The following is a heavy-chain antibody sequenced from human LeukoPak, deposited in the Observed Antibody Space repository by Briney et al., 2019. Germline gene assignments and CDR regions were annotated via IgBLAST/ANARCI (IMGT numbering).Heavy chain of an antibody. D-gene: IGHD1-1*01. V-gene: IGHV4-59*01. CDR1: GGSITSYY. Sequence: SETLSLTCTVSGGSITSYYWNWIRQPPGKGLEWIGYIYSSGSTNYNPSLMSRVTILVDMSQNQLSLKLRSVTAADTAVYYCAREVAVEDAFDIWGQGTMVTVSS. J-gene: IGHJ3*02. CDR2: IYSSGST. CDR3: AREVAVEDAFDI.